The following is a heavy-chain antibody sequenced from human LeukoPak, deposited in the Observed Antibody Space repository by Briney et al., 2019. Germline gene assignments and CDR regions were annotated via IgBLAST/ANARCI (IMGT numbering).Heavy chain of an antibody. CDR3: ARLVGAATDPFDY. V-gene: IGHV4-39*01. D-gene: IGHD1-26*01. CDR2: IYYSGST. Sequence: SETLSLTCTVSGGSISNRSYYWGSIRQPPGKGLEWISSIYYSGSTYYNPSLKSRVTISIDTSKNQFSVKLSSVTAADTAVYYCARLVGAATDPFDYWGQGTLVTVSS. J-gene: IGHJ4*02. CDR1: GGSISNRSYY.